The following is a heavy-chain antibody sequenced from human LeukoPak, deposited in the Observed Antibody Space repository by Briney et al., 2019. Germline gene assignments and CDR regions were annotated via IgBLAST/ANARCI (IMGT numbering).Heavy chain of an antibody. J-gene: IGHJ3*02. CDR1: GFTFSSYG. D-gene: IGHD1-26*01. Sequence: PGGSLRLSCAASGFTFSSYGMSWVRQAPGKGLEWVSVIYSGGNTYYADSVKGRFTFSKDNSKNTLYLQMTNLRVEDTAVYYCARGVGQDAFDIWGQGTMVTVSS. CDR3: ARGVGQDAFDI. V-gene: IGHV3-53*01. CDR2: IYSGGNT.